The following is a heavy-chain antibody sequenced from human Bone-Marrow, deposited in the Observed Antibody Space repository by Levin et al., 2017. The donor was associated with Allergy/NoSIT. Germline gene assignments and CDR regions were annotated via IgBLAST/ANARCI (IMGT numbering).Heavy chain of an antibody. J-gene: IGHJ4*02. CDR1: GFTFSNHG. Sequence: GASVKVSCAPSGFTFSNHGMHWVRQAPGKGLEWVAVISYDGNNKYYADSVKDRFTISRDNSRNTLYLQMESLRAEDTAVYYCAKDHLPLTVTTPGYWGQGTLVSVSS. V-gene: IGHV3-30*18. CDR3: AKDHLPLTVTTPGY. CDR2: ISYDGNNK. D-gene: IGHD4-17*01.